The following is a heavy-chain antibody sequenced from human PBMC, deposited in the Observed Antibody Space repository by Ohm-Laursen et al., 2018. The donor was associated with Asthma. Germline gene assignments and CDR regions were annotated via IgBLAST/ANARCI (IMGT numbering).Heavy chain of an antibody. CDR2: ISSSGTTI. V-gene: IGHV3-48*01. CDR3: ARDLLGSTGTTDL. CDR1: GFTFSSYS. J-gene: IGHJ5*02. Sequence: SLRLSCAASGFTFSSYSMNWVRQAPGKGLEWLSYISSSGTTIFSADSAKGRFTISRDNTKKSLHLQINSLRADDSAVYYCARDLLGSTGTTDLWGQGTLVAVSS. D-gene: IGHD1-1*01.